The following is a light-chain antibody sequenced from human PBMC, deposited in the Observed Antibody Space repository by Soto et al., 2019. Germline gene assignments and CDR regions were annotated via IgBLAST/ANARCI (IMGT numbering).Light chain of an antibody. CDR2: AAS. J-gene: IGKJ1*01. Sequence: DIQMTQSPSSLSASVGDRVTITCRTSQSIRSYLNWYQQKPGKAPKLLISAASSLQSGVPSTFSGSGSGTDFTLTISSLQPEDFATYYCQQSYSIPCTFGQGTRVDIK. V-gene: IGKV1-39*01. CDR3: QQSYSIPCT. CDR1: QSIRSY.